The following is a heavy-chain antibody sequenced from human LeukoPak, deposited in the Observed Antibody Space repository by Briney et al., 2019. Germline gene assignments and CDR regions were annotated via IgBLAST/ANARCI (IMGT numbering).Heavy chain of an antibody. CDR1: GFTFSDYY. CDR3: ARESRGGSCFDY. V-gene: IGHV3-11*04. Sequence: GRSLRLSCAAAGFTFSDYYMSWTRQAPGKGLEWVSYISSSGSTIYYADSVKGRFTISRDNAKNSLYLQMNSLRAEDTAVYYCARESRGGSCFDYWGQGTLVTVSS. CDR2: ISSSGSTI. D-gene: IGHD2-15*01. J-gene: IGHJ4*02.